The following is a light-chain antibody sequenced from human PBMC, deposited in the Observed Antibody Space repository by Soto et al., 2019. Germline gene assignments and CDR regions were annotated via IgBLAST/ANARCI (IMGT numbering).Light chain of an antibody. J-gene: IGKJ4*01. CDR2: DAS. CDR3: QQRRAWPLT. V-gene: IGKV3-11*01. Sequence: EIVLTQSPATLSLSPGERATLSCRTSQSVNSYLAWFQQKPGQPPRLLIYDASNRATGIPARFSGSGSGTDFTLTISSLEPEDFAVYYCQQRRAWPLTFGGGTKVEI. CDR1: QSVNSY.